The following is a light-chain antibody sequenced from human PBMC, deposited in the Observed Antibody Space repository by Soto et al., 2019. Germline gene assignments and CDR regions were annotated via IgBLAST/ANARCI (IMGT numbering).Light chain of an antibody. J-gene: IGKJ1*01. CDR2: VAS. Sequence: EIVLTQSPGTLSLSPGERATLSCRTSQSISSVYLAWYQQKPGQAPRLLIYVASSRATGIPDRFSGSGSGTDFTLTISRLESEDFAVYYCQQHGSSPRTFGQGTKVEIK. V-gene: IGKV3-20*01. CDR1: QSISSVY. CDR3: QQHGSSPRT.